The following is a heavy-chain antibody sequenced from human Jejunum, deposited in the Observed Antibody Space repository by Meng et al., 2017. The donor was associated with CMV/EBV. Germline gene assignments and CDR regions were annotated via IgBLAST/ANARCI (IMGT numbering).Heavy chain of an antibody. V-gene: IGHV4-34*01. CDR3: AKDYGDSGWFDP. CDR1: GGSFSGYY. J-gene: IGHJ5*02. D-gene: IGHD4-17*01. CDR2: INHSGNT. Sequence: LTCAVYGGSFSGYYGSWIRQPPGKGLEWIGEINHSGNTKYNPSLKSRVTISVDTSKNQFSLNLSSVTAADTAVYYCAKDYGDSGWFDPWGQGTLVTVSS.